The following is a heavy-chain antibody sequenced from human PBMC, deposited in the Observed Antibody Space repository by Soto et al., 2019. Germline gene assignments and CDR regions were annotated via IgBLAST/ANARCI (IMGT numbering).Heavy chain of an antibody. D-gene: IGHD6-19*01. CDR2: ISYDGSNK. CDR1: GFTFSSYG. Sequence: QVQLVESGGGVVQLGRSLRLSCAASGFTFSSYGMHWVRQAPGKGLEWVAVISYDGSNKYYADSVKGRFTISRDNSKNTLYLQMNSLRAEDTAVYYCAKDLMGSGWSWGFDYWGQGTLVTVSS. J-gene: IGHJ4*02. V-gene: IGHV3-30*18. CDR3: AKDLMGSGWSWGFDY.